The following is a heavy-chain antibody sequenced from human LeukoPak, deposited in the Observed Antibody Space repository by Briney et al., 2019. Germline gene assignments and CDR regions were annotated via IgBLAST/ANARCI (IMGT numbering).Heavy chain of an antibody. CDR3: ARGGYSYGYYDY. CDR1: GGSISSGDYY. CDR2: IYYSGST. V-gene: IGHV4-30-4*01. D-gene: IGHD5-18*01. J-gene: IGHJ4*02. Sequence: SQTLSLTCTVSGGSISSGDYYWSWIRQPPGKGLEWIGYIYYSGSTNYNPSLKSRVTISVDTSKNQFSLKLSSVTAADTAVYYCARGGYSYGYYDYWGQGTLVTVSS.